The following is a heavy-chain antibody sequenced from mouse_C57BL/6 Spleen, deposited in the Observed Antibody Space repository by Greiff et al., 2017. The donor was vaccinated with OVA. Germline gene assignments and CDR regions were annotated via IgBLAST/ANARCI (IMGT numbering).Heavy chain of an antibody. CDR1: GYTFTSYW. CDR3: ERRRDWYCDV. J-gene: IGHJ1*03. V-gene: IGHV1-52*01. Sequence: VQLQQPGAELVRPGSSVKLSCKASGYTFTSYWMHWVKQRPIQGLEWIGNIDPSDSETHYNQKFKDKATLTVDKSSSTAYMQLSSLTSEDSAVYYCERRRDWYCDVWGTGTTVTVSS. CDR2: IDPSDSET.